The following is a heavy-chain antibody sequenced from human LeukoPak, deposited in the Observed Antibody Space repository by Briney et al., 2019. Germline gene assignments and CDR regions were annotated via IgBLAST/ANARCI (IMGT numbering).Heavy chain of an antibody. J-gene: IGHJ5*02. CDR1: GFTFSSYA. CDR2: ISGSGGST. CDR3: AKGDYYDFWSGYPDNWFGP. Sequence: GGSLRLSCAASGFTFSSYAMSWVRQAPGKGLEWVSAISGSGGSTYYADSVKGRFTISRDNSKNTLYLQMNSLRAEDAAVYYCAKGDYYDFWSGYPDNWFGPWGQGTLVTVSS. V-gene: IGHV3-23*01. D-gene: IGHD3-3*01.